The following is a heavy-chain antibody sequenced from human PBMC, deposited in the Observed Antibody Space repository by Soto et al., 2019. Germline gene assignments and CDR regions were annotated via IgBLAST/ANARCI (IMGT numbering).Heavy chain of an antibody. D-gene: IGHD5-12*01. CDR2: ISTYNGDT. CDR3: AREGVAPYYYYGMDV. J-gene: IGHJ6*02. CDR1: GYTFTRSG. V-gene: IGHV1-18*01. Sequence: VQLVQSGAEVKKPGASVKVSCKASGYTFTRSGISWVRQAPGQGLEWMGWISTYNGDTNYAQTFQGRVTMTTDTSTSTVHMEVRSLRSDDTAGYYCAREGVAPYYYYGMDVWGQGTPVTVSS.